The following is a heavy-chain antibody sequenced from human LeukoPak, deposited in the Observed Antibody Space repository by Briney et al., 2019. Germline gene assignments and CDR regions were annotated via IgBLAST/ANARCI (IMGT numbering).Heavy chain of an antibody. CDR3: ARIEGCGGDCYPRGDNWFDP. Sequence: GASLKISCKGSGYSFTSYWIVWVRQMPGKGLEWMRIIYPGDSDTRYSPSFQGQVTISADKSISTAYLQWSSLKASDTAMSYCARIEGCGGDCYPRGDNWFDPWGQGTLVTVSS. J-gene: IGHJ5*02. CDR2: IYPGDSDT. D-gene: IGHD2-21*02. V-gene: IGHV5-51*01. CDR1: GYSFTSYW.